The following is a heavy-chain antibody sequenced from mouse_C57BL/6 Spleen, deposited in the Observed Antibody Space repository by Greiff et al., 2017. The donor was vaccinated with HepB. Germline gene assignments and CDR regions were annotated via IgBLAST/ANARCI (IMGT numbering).Heavy chain of an antibody. Sequence: QVQLKQPGAELVRPGTSVKLSCKASGYTFTSYWMHWVKQRPGQGLEWIGVIDPSDSYTNYNQKFKGKATLTVDTSSSTAYMQLSSLTSEDSAVYYCASWTAQATWFAYWGQGTLVTVSA. D-gene: IGHD3-2*02. CDR2: IDPSDSYT. CDR1: GYTFTSYW. V-gene: IGHV1-59*01. CDR3: ASWTAQATWFAY. J-gene: IGHJ3*01.